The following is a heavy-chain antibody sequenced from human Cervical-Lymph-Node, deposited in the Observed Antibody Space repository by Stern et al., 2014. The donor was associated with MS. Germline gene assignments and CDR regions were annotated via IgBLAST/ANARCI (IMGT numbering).Heavy chain of an antibody. V-gene: IGHV5-51*03. J-gene: IGHJ5*02. CDR3: ARHGGPNWNHEAHNWFDP. CDR2: IYPRNSDT. D-gene: IGHD1-14*01. Sequence: VQLVQSGAEVKKPGESLKISCKGSEYNFNTHWIAWVRQMPGKGLEWLGKIYPRNSDTRYNPSLQGQVSISADKSITTAYLHFSSLKASDSAMYFCARHGGPNWNHEAHNWFDPWGQGTLVTVSS. CDR1: EYNFNTHW.